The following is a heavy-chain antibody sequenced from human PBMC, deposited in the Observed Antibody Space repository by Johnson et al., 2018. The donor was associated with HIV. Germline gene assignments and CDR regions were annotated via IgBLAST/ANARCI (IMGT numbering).Heavy chain of an antibody. V-gene: IGHV3-30*04. CDR2: ISYDGSNK. CDR3: ARGGQLFAFEI. CDR1: GFTFSSYA. J-gene: IGHJ3*02. Sequence: QVQLVESGGGVVQPGRSLRLSCAASGFTFSSYAMHWVRQAPDKGLEWVAVISYDGSNKYYADSVKGRFTISRDNSKNTLYLQMNSLSAEDTAVYYCARGGQLFAFEIWGQGTMFTVSS. D-gene: IGHD6-6*01.